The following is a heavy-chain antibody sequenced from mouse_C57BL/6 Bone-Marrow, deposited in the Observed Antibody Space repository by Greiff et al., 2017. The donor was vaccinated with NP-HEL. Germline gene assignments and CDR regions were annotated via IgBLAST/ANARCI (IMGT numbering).Heavy chain of an antibody. Sequence: VQLQQSGPELVKPGASVKISCKASGYTFTDYYMNWVKQSHGKSLEWIGDINPNNGGTSYNQKFKGKATLTVDKSSSTAYMELRSLTSEDSAVYYCARPGWDWYFDVWGTGTTVTVSS. D-gene: IGHD3-3*01. CDR2: INPNNGGT. CDR3: ARPGWDWYFDV. J-gene: IGHJ1*03. V-gene: IGHV1-26*01. CDR1: GYTFTDYY.